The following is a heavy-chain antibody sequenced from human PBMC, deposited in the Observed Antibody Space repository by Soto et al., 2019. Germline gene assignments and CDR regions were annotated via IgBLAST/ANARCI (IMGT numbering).Heavy chain of an antibody. D-gene: IGHD3-3*01. J-gene: IGHJ4*02. CDR3: ARRPYYDFWSGYYTRYYFDY. CDR1: GGSFSGYY. CDR2: INHSGST. V-gene: IGHV4-34*01. Sequence: SETLSLTCAVYGGSFSGYYWSWIRQPPGKGLEWIGEINHSGSTNYNPSLKSRVTISVDTSKNQFSLKLSSVTAADTAVYYCARRPYYDFWSGYYTRYYFDYWGQGTLVTVSS.